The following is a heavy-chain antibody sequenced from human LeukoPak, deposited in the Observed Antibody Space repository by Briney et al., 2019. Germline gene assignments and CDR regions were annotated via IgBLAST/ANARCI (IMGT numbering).Heavy chain of an antibody. D-gene: IGHD3-16*01. V-gene: IGHV5-51*01. CDR1: GYSFTSYW. CDR2: IYPGDSDT. J-gene: IGHJ4*02. Sequence: KAGESLQISGEGSGYSFTSYWIGWVRPVPGKGLEWMGIIYPGDSDTRYSPSFQGQVTISADKSISTAYLQWSSLKASDTAMYYCASVWEETPPIYWGQGTLVTVSS. CDR3: ASVWEETPPIY.